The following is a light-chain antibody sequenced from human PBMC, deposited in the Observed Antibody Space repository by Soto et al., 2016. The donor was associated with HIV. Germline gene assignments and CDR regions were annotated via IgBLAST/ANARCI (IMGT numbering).Light chain of an antibody. J-gene: IGKJ2*01. Sequence: DIQMTQSPSTLSASVGDRVTITCRASQSISSWLAWYQQKPGKAPKLLIYKASTLESGVPSRFSGSGSGTEFTLTINNLQPEDSATYYCQQYYNYPNTFGQGTKLEIK. CDR2: KAS. CDR1: QSISSW. V-gene: IGKV1-5*03. CDR3: QQYYNYPNT.